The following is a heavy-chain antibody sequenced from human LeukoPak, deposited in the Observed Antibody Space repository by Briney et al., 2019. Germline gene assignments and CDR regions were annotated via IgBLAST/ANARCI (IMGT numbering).Heavy chain of an antibody. J-gene: IGHJ4*02. CDR2: IKQDGSEI. V-gene: IGHV3-7*01. Sequence: PGRSLRLSCAASGFTFDDYAMHWVRQAPGKGLEWVANIKQDGSEILYVDSVKGRFTISRDNAKNSLYLQMNSLRAEDTAVYYCARDLPVVGAPGFDYWGQGTLVTVSS. D-gene: IGHD1-26*01. CDR1: GFTFDDYA. CDR3: ARDLPVVGAPGFDY.